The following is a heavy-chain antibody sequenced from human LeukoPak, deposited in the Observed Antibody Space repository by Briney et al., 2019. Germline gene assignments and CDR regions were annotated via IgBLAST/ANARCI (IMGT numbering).Heavy chain of an antibody. CDR1: GFTFSSYS. Sequence: PGGSLRLSCAASGFTFSSYSMNWVRQAPGKGLEWVSYISSSSTIYYADSVKGRFTISRDNAKNSLYLQMNSLRAEDTAVYYCARDLLMGGSSSSVGFDYWGQGTLVTVSS. D-gene: IGHD6-6*01. CDR2: ISSSSTI. V-gene: IGHV3-48*01. J-gene: IGHJ4*02. CDR3: ARDLLMGGSSSSVGFDY.